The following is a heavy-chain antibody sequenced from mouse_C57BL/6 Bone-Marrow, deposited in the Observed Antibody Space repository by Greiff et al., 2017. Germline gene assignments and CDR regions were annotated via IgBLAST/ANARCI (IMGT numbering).Heavy chain of an antibody. D-gene: IGHD2-3*01. CDR1: GYSFTDYN. CDR3: ASCDGYNWYFDV. Sequence: EVKLQESGPELVKPGASVKISCKASGYSFTDYNMNWVKQSNGKSLEWIGVINPNYGTTSYNQKFKGKATLTVDQSSSTAYMQLNSLTSEDSAVYYCASCDGYNWYFDVWGTGTTVTVSS. J-gene: IGHJ1*03. V-gene: IGHV1-39*01. CDR2: INPNYGTT.